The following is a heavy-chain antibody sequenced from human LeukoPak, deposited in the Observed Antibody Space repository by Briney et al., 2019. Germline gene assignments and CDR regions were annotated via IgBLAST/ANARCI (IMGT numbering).Heavy chain of an antibody. CDR1: GGSISSYY. Sequence: PSETLSLTCTVSGGSISSYYRSWIRQPPGKGLEWIGYIYYSGSTNYNPSLKSRVTISVDTSKNQFSLKLSSVTAADTAVYYCAREDSSGWGSNWFDPWGQGTLVTVSS. J-gene: IGHJ5*02. V-gene: IGHV4-59*01. D-gene: IGHD6-19*01. CDR2: IYYSGST. CDR3: AREDSSGWGSNWFDP.